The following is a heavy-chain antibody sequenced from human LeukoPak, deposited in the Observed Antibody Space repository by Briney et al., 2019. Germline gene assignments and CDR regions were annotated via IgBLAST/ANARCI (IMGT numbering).Heavy chain of an antibody. CDR1: GFTFHTYG. V-gene: IGHV3-48*04. CDR2: ISGSGSSI. J-gene: IGHJ4*02. CDR3: ATKVPGTSHFRD. Sequence: GGSLRLSCAASGFTFHTYGMSWVRQAPGKGLEWVSYISGSGSSIYYADSVRGRFTISRDNAKNSLYLQMNSLRAEDTAVYYCATKVPGTSHFRDWGQGTLVTVSS. D-gene: IGHD3-3*02.